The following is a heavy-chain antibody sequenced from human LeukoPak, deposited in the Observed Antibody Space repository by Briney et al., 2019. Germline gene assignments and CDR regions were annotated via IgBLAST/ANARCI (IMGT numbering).Heavy chain of an antibody. Sequence: VGSLRLSRAASVFTLSSKYMGWVPPAPGKGREGVAVIYSSGNTYYADSVKGRITISRDKSKNTLYLQMSSLRAEDTAVYYCARVVGYCSGGSCSIKGYYYYMEAWGQGTTVTVSS. CDR3: ARVVGYCSGGSCSIKGYYYYMEA. J-gene: IGHJ6*03. CDR1: VFTLSSKY. D-gene: IGHD2-15*01. CDR2: IYSSGNT. V-gene: IGHV3-53*01.